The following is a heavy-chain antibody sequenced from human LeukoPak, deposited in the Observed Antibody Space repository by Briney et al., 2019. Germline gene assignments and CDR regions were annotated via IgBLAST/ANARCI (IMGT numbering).Heavy chain of an antibody. D-gene: IGHD5-18*01. CDR1: GYSIRSAYY. J-gene: IGHJ4*02. CDR3: SRGRQGGYNYAAIDF. CDR2: VYGGGNT. V-gene: IGHV4-38-2*02. Sequence: PSGTLSLTCTVSGYSIRSAYYWGWIRQSPGKGLEWIGAVYGGGNTHYNPSLESRVKISPDTSKNQFSLKLTSVTAADTAVYYCSRGRQGGYNYAAIDFWGQGTLVTVSS.